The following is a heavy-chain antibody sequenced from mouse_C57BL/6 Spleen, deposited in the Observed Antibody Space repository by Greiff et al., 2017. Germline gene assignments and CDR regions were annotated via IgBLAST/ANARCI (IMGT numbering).Heavy chain of an antibody. D-gene: IGHD1-1*01. Sequence: QVQLKQPGAELVKPGASVKLSCKASGYTFTSYWMHWVKQRPGQGLEWIGMIQPNSGSTNYNEKFKSKATLPVDKSSSTAYMQRSSLTSEDSAVYYCARIGRDSSYGFAYWGQGTLVTVSA. J-gene: IGHJ3*01. CDR3: ARIGRDSSYGFAY. CDR2: IQPNSGST. CDR1: GYTFTSYW. V-gene: IGHV1-64*01.